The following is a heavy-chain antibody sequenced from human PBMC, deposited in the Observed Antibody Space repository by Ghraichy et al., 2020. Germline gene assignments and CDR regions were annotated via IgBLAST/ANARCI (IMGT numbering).Heavy chain of an antibody. CDR2: IFSSGVT. Sequence: SETLSLTCSVSPGSISSHFWSWIRQPPGKGLEWIGYIFSSGVTNFNPSLSSRVTMSLDMSENEFSLKLASVTAADTAVYYCASSKLRSRFLFDYWGPGALVTVSS. CDR1: PGSISSHF. CDR3: ASSKLRSRFLFDY. J-gene: IGHJ4*02. D-gene: IGHD3-10*01. V-gene: IGHV4-59*11.